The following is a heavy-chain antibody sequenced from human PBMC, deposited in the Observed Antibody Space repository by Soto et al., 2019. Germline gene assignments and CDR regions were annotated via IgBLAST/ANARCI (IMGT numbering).Heavy chain of an antibody. V-gene: IGHV3-7*01. Sequence: GSLRLSCAASGFTFSSYWMSWVRQAPGKGLEWVANIKQDGSEKYYVDSVKGRFTISRDNAKNSLYLQMNSLRAEDTAVYYCARFSITIFGVPGDFDYWGQGTLVTVSS. CDR2: IKQDGSEK. CDR1: GFTFSSYW. CDR3: ARFSITIFGVPGDFDY. D-gene: IGHD3-3*01. J-gene: IGHJ4*02.